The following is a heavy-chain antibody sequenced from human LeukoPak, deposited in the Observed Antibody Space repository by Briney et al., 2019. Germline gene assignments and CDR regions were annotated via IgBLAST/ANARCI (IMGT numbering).Heavy chain of an antibody. Sequence: GGSLRLSCAASGFTFIYYWMSWVRQAPGKGLEWVANMKQDGSVKYYVDSMKGRFTISRDNAKNSLYLQMSGLRAEDTAVYFCARIGYSSSSFDYWGQGVLVTVYS. CDR3: ARIGYSSSSFDY. J-gene: IGHJ4*02. CDR1: GFTFIYYW. V-gene: IGHV3-7*03. CDR2: MKQDGSVK. D-gene: IGHD6-6*01.